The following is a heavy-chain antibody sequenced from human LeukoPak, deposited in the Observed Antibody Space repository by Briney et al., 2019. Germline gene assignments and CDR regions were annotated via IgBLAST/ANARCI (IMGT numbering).Heavy chain of an antibody. CDR3: ARRSVGGGGRFDY. CDR2: VYYSGNT. D-gene: IGHD3-16*01. Sequence: SETLSLTCTVSGGSVSSGSYYWTWIRQPPGKGLEWIGYVYYSGNTNYSPSLKSRVTISVDTSKNQFSLKLTSVTAADTAVYYCARRSVGGGGRFDYWGQGTLVTVSS. V-gene: IGHV4-61*01. J-gene: IGHJ4*02. CDR1: GGSVSSGSYY.